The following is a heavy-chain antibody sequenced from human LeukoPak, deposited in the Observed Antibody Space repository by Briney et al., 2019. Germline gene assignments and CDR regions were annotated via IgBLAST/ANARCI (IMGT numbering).Heavy chain of an antibody. J-gene: IGHJ4*02. CDR2: ISGSGGST. V-gene: IGHV3-23*01. D-gene: IGHD3-3*01. CDR1: GFTFSSYA. CDR3: AKGSNYDFWSGARYFDY. Sequence: AGGSLRLSCAVSGFTFSSYAMSWVRQAPGKGLEWVSAISGSGGSTYYADSVKGRFTISRDNSKNTLYLQMNSLRAEDTAVYYCAKGSNYDFWSGARYFDYWGRGTLVTVSS.